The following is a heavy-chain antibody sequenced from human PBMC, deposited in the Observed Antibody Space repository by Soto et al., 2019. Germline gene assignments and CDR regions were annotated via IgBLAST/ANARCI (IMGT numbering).Heavy chain of an antibody. Sequence: GGSLRLSCAASGFTFSSYSMNWVRQAPGKGLEWVSSISSSSSYIYYADSVKGRFTISRDNAKNSLYLQMNSLRAEDTAVYYCALPRDSSSGWWYFDYWGQGTLVTVSS. CDR2: ISSSSSYI. V-gene: IGHV3-21*01. CDR3: ALPRDSSSGWWYFDY. D-gene: IGHD6-19*01. CDR1: GFTFSSYS. J-gene: IGHJ4*02.